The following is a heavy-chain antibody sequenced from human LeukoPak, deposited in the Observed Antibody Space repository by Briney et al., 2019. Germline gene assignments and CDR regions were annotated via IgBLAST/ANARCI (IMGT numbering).Heavy chain of an antibody. CDR1: GFTFSGSA. D-gene: IGHD3-22*01. Sequence: GGSLRLSCAASGFTFSGSAMHWVRQAFGRGLEWVGRIRSKANSYATAYAASVKGRFTISRDDSKNTAYLQMNSLKTEDTAVYYCTCYYDSSGFLPFDYWGQGTLVTVSS. J-gene: IGHJ4*02. CDR2: IRSKANSYAT. CDR3: TCYYDSSGFLPFDY. V-gene: IGHV3-73*01.